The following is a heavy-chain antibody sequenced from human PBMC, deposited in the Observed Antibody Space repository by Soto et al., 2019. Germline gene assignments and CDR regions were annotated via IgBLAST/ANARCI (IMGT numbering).Heavy chain of an antibody. J-gene: IGHJ6*02. V-gene: IGHV1-69*13. Sequence: GASVKVSCKASGGTFSSYGISWVRQAPGQGLEWMGGIIPIFGTANYAQKFQGRVTITADESTSTAYMELSSLRSEDTAVYYCARDLSIAAAGTPPYYYYGMDVWGQGTTVTVSS. CDR1: GGTFSSYG. CDR2: IIPIFGTA. CDR3: ARDLSIAAAGTPPYYYYGMDV. D-gene: IGHD6-13*01.